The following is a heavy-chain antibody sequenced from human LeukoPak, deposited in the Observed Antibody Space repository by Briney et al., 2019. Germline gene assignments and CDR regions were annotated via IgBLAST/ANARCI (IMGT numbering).Heavy chain of an antibody. CDR1: GYTFTGYY. Sequence: ASVKVSCKASGYTFTGYYMHWVRQAPGQGLEWMGWINPNSGGTNYAQKFQGRVTMTRDTSIRTAYMELSRLRSDDTAVYYCARDHGTSWASTWFDPWGQGTLVTVSS. J-gene: IGHJ5*02. V-gene: IGHV1-2*02. D-gene: IGHD2-2*01. CDR2: INPNSGGT. CDR3: ARDHGTSWASTWFDP.